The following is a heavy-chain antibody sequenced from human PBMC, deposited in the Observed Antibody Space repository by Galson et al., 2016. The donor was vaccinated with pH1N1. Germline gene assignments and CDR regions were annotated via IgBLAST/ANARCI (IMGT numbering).Heavy chain of an antibody. Sequence: SVKVSCKASGYTFTSYGISWVRQAPGQGLEWMGRISAYTGNTNYAQKLQGRVTMTTDTSTSTAYMELRSLRSDDTALYYCARVRYQLLPFDPWGQGTLVTVSS. D-gene: IGHD2-2*01. J-gene: IGHJ5*02. CDR1: GYTFTSYG. CDR3: ARVRYQLLPFDP. CDR2: ISAYTGNT. V-gene: IGHV1-18*01.